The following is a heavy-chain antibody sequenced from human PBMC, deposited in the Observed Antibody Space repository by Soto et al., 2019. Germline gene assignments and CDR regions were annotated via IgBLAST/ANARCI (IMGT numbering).Heavy chain of an antibody. CDR2: ISAYNGNT. D-gene: IGHD3-3*01. J-gene: IGHJ6*03. V-gene: IGHV1-18*01. Sequence: QVQLVQSGAEVKKPGASVKVSCKASGYTFTSYGISWVRQAPGQGLEWMGWISAYNGNTNYAQKLQGRVTMTTDTSTSTDYMELRSLRSDDTAVYYCARAPYDFWSGYYYYYYYMAVWGKGTKVTVSS. CDR3: ARAPYDFWSGYYYYYYYMAV. CDR1: GYTFTSYG.